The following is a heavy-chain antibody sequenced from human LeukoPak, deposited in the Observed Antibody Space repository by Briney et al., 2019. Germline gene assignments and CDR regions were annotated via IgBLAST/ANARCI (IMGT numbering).Heavy chain of an antibody. CDR3: ARGGGSEYYDSSGFPYVN. V-gene: IGHV1-18*01. J-gene: IGHJ4*02. CDR2: ISAYNGNT. D-gene: IGHD3-22*01. CDR1: GYTFTSYG. Sequence: ASVKVSCKASGYTFTSYGISWVRQAPGQGLEWMGWISAYNGNTNYAQKLQGRVTMTTDTSTSTAYMELRSLRSDDTAVYYCARGGGSEYYDSSGFPYVNWGQGTLVTVSS.